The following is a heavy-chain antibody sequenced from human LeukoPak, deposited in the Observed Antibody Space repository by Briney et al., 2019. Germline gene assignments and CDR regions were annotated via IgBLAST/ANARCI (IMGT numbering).Heavy chain of an antibody. CDR1: GFTFSDYY. Sequence: GGSLRLSCAASGFTFSDYYMSWVRQAPGKGREWVSYISSSGSTIYYADSVKGRFTISRDNAKTSLYLQMNSLRAEDTAVYYCARDRVELWLLEGVDYWGQGTLVTVSS. CDR2: ISSSGSTI. J-gene: IGHJ4*02. V-gene: IGHV3-11*01. D-gene: IGHD5-18*01. CDR3: ARDRVELWLLEGVDY.